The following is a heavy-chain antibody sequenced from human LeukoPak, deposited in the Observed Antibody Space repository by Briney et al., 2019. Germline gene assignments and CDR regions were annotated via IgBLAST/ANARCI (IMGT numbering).Heavy chain of an antibody. J-gene: IGHJ4*02. CDR1: GYTFTSYY. CDR3: ARDYKWAFDY. V-gene: IGHV1-46*01. D-gene: IGHD1-20*01. CDR2: INPSGGST. Sequence: GASVKVSCKASGYTFTSYYMHWVRQAPGQGLEWMGIINPSGGSTSYAQKFQGRVTMTRDTSTSTVYMELSRLRSDDTAVFYCARDYKWAFDYWGQGTLVTVSS.